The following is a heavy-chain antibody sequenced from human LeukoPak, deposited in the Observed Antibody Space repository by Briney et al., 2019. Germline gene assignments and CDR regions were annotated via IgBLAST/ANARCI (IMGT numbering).Heavy chain of an antibody. CDR3: ARQSALFGYYYYYMDV. CDR2: IYTSGST. Sequence: SETLSLTCTVSGGSISSYYWSWIRQPAGKGLEWIGRIYTSGSTNYNPSLKSRVTMSVDTSKNQFSLKLSSVTAADTAVYYCARQSALFGYYYYYMDVWGKGTTVTISS. J-gene: IGHJ6*03. CDR1: GGSISSYY. D-gene: IGHD3-16*01. V-gene: IGHV4-4*07.